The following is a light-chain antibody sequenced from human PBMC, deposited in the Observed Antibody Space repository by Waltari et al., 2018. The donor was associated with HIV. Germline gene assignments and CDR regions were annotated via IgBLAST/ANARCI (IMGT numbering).Light chain of an antibody. CDR3: SSYTSFSTVL. J-gene: IGLJ2*01. Sequence: QSALTQPASVSGSPGQSITISCTGTSSDVGTYSFVSWYQHHPGKAPKRMIYEGNKRPSGVSNRFSGSRSGNTASLTISGLQAEDEADYYCSSYTSFSTVLFGGGTKLTVL. CDR1: SSDVGTYSF. V-gene: IGLV2-23*01. CDR2: EGN.